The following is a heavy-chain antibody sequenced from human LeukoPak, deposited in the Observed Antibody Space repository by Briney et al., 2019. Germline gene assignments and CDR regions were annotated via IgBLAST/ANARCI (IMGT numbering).Heavy chain of an antibody. CDR2: ISGSGGST. V-gene: IGHV3-23*01. CDR1: GFTFSSYA. J-gene: IGHJ5*02. CDR3: ARGRGYSQSNWVDP. Sequence: GGSLRLSCAASGFTFSSYAMSWVRQAPGKGLEWVSAISGSGGSTYYADSVKGRFTISRDNSKNTLYLQMNSLRAEDRAVYYCARGRGYSQSNWVDPWGQGTMVTVSA. D-gene: IGHD5-18*01.